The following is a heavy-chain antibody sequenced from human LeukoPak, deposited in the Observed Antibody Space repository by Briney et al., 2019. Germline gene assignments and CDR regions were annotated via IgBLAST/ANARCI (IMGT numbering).Heavy chain of an antibody. V-gene: IGHV1-69*13. CDR2: IIPIFGTT. J-gene: IGHJ5*02. Sequence: ASVKVSCKASGGTFSSYAVSWVRQAPGQGLEWMGGIIPIFGTTNYAQKFQGRVTITADELTNTAYMDLSSLRSEDTAVYYCAREDYGRWFDPWGQGTLATVSS. CDR1: GGTFSSYA. D-gene: IGHD4-17*01. CDR3: AREDYGRWFDP.